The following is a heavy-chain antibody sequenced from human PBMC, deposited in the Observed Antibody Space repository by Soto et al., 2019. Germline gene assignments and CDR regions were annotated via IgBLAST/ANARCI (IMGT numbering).Heavy chain of an antibody. CDR2: MSYDGSHK. D-gene: IGHD3-16*01. CDR3: AKPWGSHSVYYYNYGMDV. J-gene: IGHJ6*02. Sequence: QVQLVESGGGVVQPGRSLRLSCAASGFTFSTYGMHWVRQAPGKGLEWVALMSYDGSHKYYADSVKGRFTISRDNSETTLSLQMNSLRAEDTAVYYCAKPWGSHSVYYYNYGMDVWGQGTTVTVSS. V-gene: IGHV3-30*18. CDR1: GFTFSTYG.